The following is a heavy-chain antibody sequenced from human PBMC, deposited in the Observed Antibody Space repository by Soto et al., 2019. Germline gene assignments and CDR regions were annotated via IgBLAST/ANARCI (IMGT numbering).Heavy chain of an antibody. CDR1: GFTFGDYA. D-gene: IGHD3-9*01. CDR2: IRSKAYGGTT. Sequence: GGSLRLSCTASGFTFGDYAMSWFRQAPGKGLEWVGFIRSKAYGGTTEYAASVKGRFTISRDDSKNTLHLQMNSLRAEDTAVYFCAKIWTVDQNYWYGMDVWGQGVTVTVSS. CDR3: AKIWTVDQNYWYGMDV. V-gene: IGHV3-49*03. J-gene: IGHJ6*02.